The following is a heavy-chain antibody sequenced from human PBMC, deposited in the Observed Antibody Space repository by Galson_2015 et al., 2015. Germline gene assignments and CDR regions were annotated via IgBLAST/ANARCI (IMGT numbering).Heavy chain of an antibody. CDR1: GGTFSSYA. J-gene: IGHJ6*02. CDR3: ARDSGRGWYGMDV. D-gene: IGHD2-15*01. Sequence: SVKVSCKASGGTFSSYAISWVRQAPGQGPEWMGGIIPVFGRANYAQNFQGRVTITADESTRTAYVELSSLRSEDTAVYYCARDSGRGWYGMDVWGQGTTVTVSS. CDR2: IIPVFGRA. V-gene: IGHV1-69*13.